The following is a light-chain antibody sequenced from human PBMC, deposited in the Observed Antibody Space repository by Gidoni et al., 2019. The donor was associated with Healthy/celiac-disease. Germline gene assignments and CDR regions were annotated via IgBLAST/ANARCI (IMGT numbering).Light chain of an antibody. CDR1: QGISNY. CDR2: AAS. V-gene: IGKV1-27*01. Sequence: DIQMTQSPSSLSASVGDRVTITCRASQGISNYLAWYQQKPGKVPKHLIYAASTLQSGVPSRFSGSGSGTDFTLTISSLQPEDVATYYCQKYNSAPPGTFGQGTKVEIK. CDR3: QKYNSAPPGT. J-gene: IGKJ1*01.